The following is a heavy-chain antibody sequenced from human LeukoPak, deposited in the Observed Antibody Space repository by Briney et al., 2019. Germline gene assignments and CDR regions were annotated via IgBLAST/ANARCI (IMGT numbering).Heavy chain of an antibody. CDR3: ARVGDGYSSGYYFDY. CDR1: GGTFSSYA. J-gene: IGHJ4*02. V-gene: IGHV1-69*05. CDR2: IIPIFGTA. Sequence: SVKVSCKASGGTFSSYAISWVRQAPGQGLEWMGGIIPIFGTANYAQKFQGRVTMTRDTSTSTVYMELSSLRSEDTAVYYCARVGDGYSSGYYFDYWGQGTLVTVSS. D-gene: IGHD5-24*01.